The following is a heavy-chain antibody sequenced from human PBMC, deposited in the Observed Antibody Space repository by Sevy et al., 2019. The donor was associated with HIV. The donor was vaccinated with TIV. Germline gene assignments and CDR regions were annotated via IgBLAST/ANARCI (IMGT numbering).Heavy chain of an antibody. J-gene: IGHJ1*01. V-gene: IGHV3-30*09. CDR3: ALERLSSDVAEYFQN. Sequence: GGSLRLSCAASGFTFRSFSMHWVRQAPGKWLEWVTTVSYDESNTYYADSVKGRFAVFRDNSRNLLNLQMNNLRPEDTAVYYCALERLSSDVAEYFQNWGQGTPVTVSS. CDR2: VSYDESNT. CDR1: GFTFRSFS. D-gene: IGHD1-1*01.